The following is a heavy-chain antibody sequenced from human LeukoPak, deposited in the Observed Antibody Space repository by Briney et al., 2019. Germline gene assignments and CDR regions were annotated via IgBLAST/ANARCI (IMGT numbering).Heavy chain of an antibody. CDR2: ISSSSSTT. CDR1: GFTFSSYS. CDR3: ARDQVVTTVTTTFDY. V-gene: IGHV3-48*01. Sequence: GGSLRLSCAASGFTFSSYSMNWVRQAPGKGLEWVSYISSSSSTTYYADSVKGRFTISRDNAKNSLYLQMNSLRAEDTAVYYCARDQVVTTVTTTFDYWGQGTLVTVSS. J-gene: IGHJ4*02. D-gene: IGHD4-11*01.